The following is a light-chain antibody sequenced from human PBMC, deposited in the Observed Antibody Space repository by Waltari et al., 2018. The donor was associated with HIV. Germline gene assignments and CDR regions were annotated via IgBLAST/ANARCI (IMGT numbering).Light chain of an antibody. CDR1: SGTIASNY. CDR2: EDN. J-gene: IGLJ2*01. CDR3: QSYDDSNVV. V-gene: IGLV6-57*01. Sequence: NFMLAQPHSVSESPGKTVTISCTRSSGTIASNYVQWYQQRPGSSPTAVFYEDNQRPSGVPDRFSGSIDSSSNSASLTISGLKTEDEADYYCQSYDDSNVVFGGGTKLTVL.